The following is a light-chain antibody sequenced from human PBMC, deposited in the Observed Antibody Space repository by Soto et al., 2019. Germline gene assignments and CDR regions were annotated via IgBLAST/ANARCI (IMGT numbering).Light chain of an antibody. Sequence: EIVVTQSPVTLSLSPGEGATLSFRASQNVASSYLAWYQQKPGQAPRLLIYGSSIRGAGIPDRFSGSGSGTDFTLTISRLDPEDFAVYFCQQYGSSPRTFGQGTKVDIK. CDR1: QNVASSY. CDR2: GSS. CDR3: QQYGSSPRT. J-gene: IGKJ1*01. V-gene: IGKV3-20*01.